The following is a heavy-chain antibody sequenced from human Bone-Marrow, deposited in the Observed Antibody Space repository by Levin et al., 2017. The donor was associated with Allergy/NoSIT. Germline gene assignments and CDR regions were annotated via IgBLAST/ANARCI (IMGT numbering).Heavy chain of an antibody. CDR1: GFNFNSYG. CDR2: ISSAGSDG. CDR3: AARVFDY. Sequence: PGGSLRLSCAVSGFNFNSYGMNWVRQARGKGLEWVALISSAGSDGYYADSVRGRFTISRDNSKSTLYLQMNRLRPDDTAVYYCAARVFDYWGQGTLVTVSS. J-gene: IGHJ4*02. V-gene: IGHV3-30*03.